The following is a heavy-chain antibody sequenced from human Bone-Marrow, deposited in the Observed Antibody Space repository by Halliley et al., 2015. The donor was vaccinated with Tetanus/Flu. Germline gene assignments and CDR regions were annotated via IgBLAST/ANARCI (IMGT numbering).Heavy chain of an antibody. D-gene: IGHD4-17*01. V-gene: IGHV4-4*01. CDR1: GASISSNNW. CDR2: IYHSGRT. Sequence: TLSLTCAVSGASISSNNWWIWVRQPPGKGLEWIGEIYHSGRTNYTPSLRSRISVSLDKSKIQFSLKLTSVTAAGTAVYFCARLSDSGDYFDYWGQGILVTVSS. CDR3: ARLSDSGDYFDY. J-gene: IGHJ4*02.